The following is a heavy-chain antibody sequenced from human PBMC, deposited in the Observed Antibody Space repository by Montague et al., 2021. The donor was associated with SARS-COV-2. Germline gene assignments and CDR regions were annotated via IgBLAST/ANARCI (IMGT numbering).Heavy chain of an antibody. CDR1: GFTFSSYW. J-gene: IGHJ6*02. D-gene: IGHD2-2*02. Sequence: SLRLSCAASGFTFSSYWMSWVRQAPGKGLEWVANIKQDGSEKYYVDSVKGRFTISRDNAKNSLYLQMNSLRAEDTAVYYCARDSGQPLLYGSPYYYYGMDVWGQGTTVTVSS. CDR2: IKQDGSEK. V-gene: IGHV3-7*01. CDR3: ARDSGQPLLYGSPYYYYGMDV.